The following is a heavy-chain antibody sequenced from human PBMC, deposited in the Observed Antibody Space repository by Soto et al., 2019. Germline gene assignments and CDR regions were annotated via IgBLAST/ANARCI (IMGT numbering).Heavy chain of an antibody. Sequence: PSETLSLTCAVSGGSISSGGYSWSWIRQPPGKGLEWIGYIYYSGSTYYNPSLESRVTLSVDTSRNQFSLKVSSVTAADTAVYYCARANYFDSSGPFDYWGPGTQVTVSS. CDR3: ARANYFDSSGPFDY. CDR2: IYYSGST. CDR1: GGSISSGGYS. D-gene: IGHD3-22*01. V-gene: IGHV4-31*11. J-gene: IGHJ4*02.